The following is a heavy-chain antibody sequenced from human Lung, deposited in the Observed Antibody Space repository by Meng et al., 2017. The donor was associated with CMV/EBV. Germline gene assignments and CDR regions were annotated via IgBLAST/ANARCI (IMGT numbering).Heavy chain of an antibody. CDR1: GSSIRPGYY. Sequence: SETLSLXXSVSGSSIRPGYYWAWVRQPPGKGLEWIGSIFHSGTTYYNPSLKSRVTVSVDTSSSQFFLRLSSVTATDTAVYYCARVKGTTGPAYYFDYWGRGXLVTVSS. CDR3: ARVKGTTGPAYYFDY. D-gene: IGHD4-11*01. J-gene: IGHJ4*02. CDR2: IFHSGTT. V-gene: IGHV4-38-2*02.